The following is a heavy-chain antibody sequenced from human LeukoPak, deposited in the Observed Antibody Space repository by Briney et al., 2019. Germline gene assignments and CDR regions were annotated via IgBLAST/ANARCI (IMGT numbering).Heavy chain of an antibody. Sequence: SVKVSCKASGGTFSSYAISWVRQAPGQGLEWMGGIIPIFGTANYAQKFQGRVTITADESTSTAYMELSSLRSEDTAVYYCASSAAYCRGGSCYSNWGQGTLVTVSS. CDR3: ASSAAYCRGGSCYSN. J-gene: IGHJ4*02. V-gene: IGHV1-69*01. CDR1: GGTFSSYA. CDR2: IIPIFGTA. D-gene: IGHD2-15*01.